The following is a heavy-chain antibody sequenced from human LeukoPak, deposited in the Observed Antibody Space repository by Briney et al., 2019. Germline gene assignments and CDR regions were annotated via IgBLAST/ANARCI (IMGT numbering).Heavy chain of an antibody. CDR2: IYPGDSDT. D-gene: IGHD3-3*01. Sequence: GEPLKISCKGSGYRFTSYWIGWVRQMPGKGLEGVGIIYPGDSDTRYSPSFQGQVTISADKSISTAYLQWSSLKASDTAMYYCVRLGSDFWSGWSDYWGQGTLVTVSS. V-gene: IGHV5-51*01. J-gene: IGHJ4*02. CDR1: GYRFTSYW. CDR3: VRLGSDFWSGWSDY.